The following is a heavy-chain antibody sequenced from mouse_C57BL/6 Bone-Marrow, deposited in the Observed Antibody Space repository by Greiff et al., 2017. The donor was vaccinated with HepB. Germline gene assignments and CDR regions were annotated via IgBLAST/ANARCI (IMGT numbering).Heavy chain of an antibody. V-gene: IGHV5-2*01. CDR2: INSDGGST. D-gene: IGHD2-2*01. J-gene: IGHJ2*01. Sequence: EVKVVESGGGLVQPGESLKLSCESNEYEFPSHDMSWVRKTPEKRLELVAAINSDGGSTYYPDTMERRFNISRDNTQKTLYLQMSSLRSEDTALYYCARGMVTRGVDYWGQGTTLTVSS. CDR3: ARGMVTRGVDY. CDR1: EYEFPSHD.